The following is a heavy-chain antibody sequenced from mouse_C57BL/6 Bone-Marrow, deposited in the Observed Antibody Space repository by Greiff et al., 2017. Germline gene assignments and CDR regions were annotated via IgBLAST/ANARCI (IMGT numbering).Heavy chain of an antibody. CDR3: ARCHYGSPWYFDV. CDR1: GFTFSDYE. CDR2: ISSDSSTI. D-gene: IGHD1-1*01. Sequence: EVKVVESGGGLVKPGGSLKLSCAASGFTFSDYEMHWVRQAPEKGLEWVAYISSDSSTIYYADTVKGRGTITRDNAKNTLFLQMTSLRSEDTAMYYCARCHYGSPWYFDVWGTGTTVTVSS. V-gene: IGHV5-17*01. J-gene: IGHJ1*03.